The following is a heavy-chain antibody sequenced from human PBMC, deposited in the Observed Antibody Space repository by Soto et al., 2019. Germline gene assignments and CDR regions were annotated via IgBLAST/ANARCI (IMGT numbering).Heavy chain of an antibody. CDR1: GVRLGSYA. CDR2: IIPIFGTA. CDR3: ARGDYCSGTSCYVVARY. D-gene: IGHD2-2*01. V-gene: IGHV1-69*06. Sequence: SVEVSCKASGVRLGSYAMSWVRQATGQGLEWMGGIIPIFGTANYAQKFQGRVTITADKSMSTAYMELSSLRSEDTAVFYCARGDYCSGTSCYVVARYWGLGTPVTVSS. J-gene: IGHJ4*02.